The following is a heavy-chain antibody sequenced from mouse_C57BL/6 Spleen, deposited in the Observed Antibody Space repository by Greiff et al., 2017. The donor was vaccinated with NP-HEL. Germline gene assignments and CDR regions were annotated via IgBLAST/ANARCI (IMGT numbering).Heavy chain of an antibody. D-gene: IGHD1-1*01. CDR3: TRPLYGSSYWFAY. CDR1: GYTFTDYE. Sequence: QVQLQPSGAELVRPGASVTLSCKASGYTFTDYEMHWVKQTPVHGLEWIGAIDPETGGTAYNQKFKGKAILTADKSSSTAYMELRSLTSEDSAVYYCTRPLYGSSYWFAYWGQGTLVTVSA. V-gene: IGHV1-15*01. CDR2: IDPETGGT. J-gene: IGHJ3*01.